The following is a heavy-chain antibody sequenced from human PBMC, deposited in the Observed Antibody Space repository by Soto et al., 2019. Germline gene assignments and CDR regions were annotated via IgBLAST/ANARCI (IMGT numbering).Heavy chain of an antibody. CDR2: ISGRGGGT. CDR1: GFTFSSYA. D-gene: IGHD2-2*01. Sequence: GGSLRLSCAASGFTFSSYAMSWVRQAPGKGLEWVSAISGRGGGTYYTDSVKGRFPISRYNSKNTLSLQMNSLRAEDTAVYYCAKGSSAWGLFDYWGQGTLVTVSS. J-gene: IGHJ4*02. V-gene: IGHV3-23*01. CDR3: AKGSSAWGLFDY.